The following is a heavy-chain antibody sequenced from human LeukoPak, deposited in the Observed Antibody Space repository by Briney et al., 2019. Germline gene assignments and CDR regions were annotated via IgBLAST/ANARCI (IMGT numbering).Heavy chain of an antibody. V-gene: IGHV4-4*07. CDR2: IYTSGST. D-gene: IGHD3-10*01. J-gene: IGHJ5*02. CDR1: GGSISSYY. CDR3: ARELGLYGSGSYYHPANWFDP. Sequence: SETLSLTCTVSGGSISSYYWSWIRQPAGKGLERIGRIYTSGSTNYNPSLKSRVTMSVDASKNQFSLKLSSVTAADTAVYYCARELGLYGSGSYYHPANWFDPWGQGTLVTVSS.